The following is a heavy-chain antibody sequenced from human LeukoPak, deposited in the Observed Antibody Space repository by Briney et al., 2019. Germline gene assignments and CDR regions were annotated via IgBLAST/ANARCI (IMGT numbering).Heavy chain of an antibody. V-gene: IGHV3-23*01. J-gene: IGHJ4*02. CDR1: GFTFSNYA. CDR2: ISDTGGST. CDR3: AKASLQYGVGTSY. D-gene: IGHD2-21*02. Sequence: GGSLRLSCAASGFTFSNYAMNWVRQAPGKGLEWVSVISDTGGSTYYAGSVKGRFTISRDNSKNTLYLQMNSLRVEDTAVYYCAKASLQYGVGTSYWGQGTLVTVSS.